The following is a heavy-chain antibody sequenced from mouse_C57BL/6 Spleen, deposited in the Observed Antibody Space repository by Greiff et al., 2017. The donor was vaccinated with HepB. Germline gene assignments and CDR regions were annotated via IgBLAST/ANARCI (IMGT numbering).Heavy chain of an antibody. J-gene: IGHJ1*03. CDR2: IYPRDGST. V-gene: IGHV1-85*01. CDR1: GYTFTSYD. D-gene: IGHD2-4*01. CDR3: ARNYDHGGYWYFDV. Sequence: QVQLKESGPELVKPGASVKLSCKASGYTFTSYDINWVKQRPGQGLEWIGWIYPRDGSTKYNEKFKGKATLTVDTSSSTAYMELHSLTSEDSAVYFCARNYDHGGYWYFDVWGTGTTVTVSS.